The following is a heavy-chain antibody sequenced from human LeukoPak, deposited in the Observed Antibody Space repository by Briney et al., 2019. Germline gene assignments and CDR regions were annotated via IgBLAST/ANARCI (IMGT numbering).Heavy chain of an antibody. J-gene: IGHJ4*02. CDR2: ISYDGSNK. CDR1: GFTFSSYA. V-gene: IGHV3-30*04. D-gene: IGHD6-19*01. Sequence: GGSLRLSCAASGFTFSSYAMHWVRQAPGKGLEWVAVISYDGSNKYYADSVKGRFTISRDNSKNTLYLQMNSLRAEDTAVYYCARGRRSSGPTSLDYWGQGTLVTVSS. CDR3: ARGRRSSGPTSLDY.